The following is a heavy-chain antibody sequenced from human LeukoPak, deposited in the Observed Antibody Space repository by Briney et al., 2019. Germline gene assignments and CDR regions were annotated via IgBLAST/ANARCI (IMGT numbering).Heavy chain of an antibody. CDR2: INSDGSST. V-gene: IGHV3-74*01. D-gene: IGHD6-13*01. CDR3: ARDPEYSSSWNYYYYYYGMDV. Sequence: GGSLRLSCAASGFTFSSYWMHWVRHAPGKGLVWVSRINSDGSSTSYADSVKGRFTISRDNAKNTLYLQMNSLRAEDTAVYYCARDPEYSSSWNYYYYYYGMDVWGQGTTVTVSS. J-gene: IGHJ6*02. CDR1: GFTFSSYW.